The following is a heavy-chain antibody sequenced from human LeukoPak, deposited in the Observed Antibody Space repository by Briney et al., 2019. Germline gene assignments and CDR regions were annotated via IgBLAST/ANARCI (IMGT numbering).Heavy chain of an antibody. J-gene: IGHJ4*02. CDR1: GGSISSHY. V-gene: IGHV4-59*11. D-gene: IGHD5-12*01. CDR3: ARVLYSGCLDY. CDR2: IYYSGST. Sequence: SETLSLTCTVSGGSISSHYWSWIRQPPGKRLEWIGYIYYSGSTNYNPSLKSRVTISVDTSKNQFSLKLSSVTAADTAVYYCARVLYSGCLDYWGQGTLVTVSS.